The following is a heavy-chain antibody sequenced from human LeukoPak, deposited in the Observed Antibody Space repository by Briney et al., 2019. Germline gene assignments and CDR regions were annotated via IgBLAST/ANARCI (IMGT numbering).Heavy chain of an antibody. J-gene: IGHJ3*02. D-gene: IGHD3-3*01. CDR1: GFTFSSYS. CDR3: ARDRSGARDAFDI. CDR2: ISSSSSTI. V-gene: IGHV3-48*04. Sequence: GGSLRLSCAASGFTFSSYSMNWVRQAPGKGLERVSYISSSSSTIYYADSVKGRFTISRDNAKNSLYLQMNSLRAEDTAVYYCARDRSGARDAFDIWGQGTMVTVSS.